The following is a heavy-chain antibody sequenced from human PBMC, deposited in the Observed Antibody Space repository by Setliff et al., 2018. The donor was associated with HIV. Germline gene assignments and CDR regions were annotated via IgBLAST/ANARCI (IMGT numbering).Heavy chain of an antibody. CDR2: IIPIIGTA. CDR3: ARDHRNCGGDCGDGWYYYYYGMDV. D-gene: IGHD2-21*02. J-gene: IGHJ6*02. Sequence: SVKVSCKASGGTFSSYAISWVRQAPGQGLEWMGGIIPIIGTANYAQKFQGRVTITTDESTSTAYMELSSLRSEDTAVYYCARDHRNCGGDCGDGWYYYYYGMDVWGQGTTVTVSS. CDR1: GGTFSSYA. V-gene: IGHV1-69*05.